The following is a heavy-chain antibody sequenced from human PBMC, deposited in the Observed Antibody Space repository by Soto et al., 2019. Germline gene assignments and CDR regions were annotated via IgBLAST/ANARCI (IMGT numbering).Heavy chain of an antibody. J-gene: IGHJ4*02. CDR3: ARGEYDIVTGYYQPYFFDD. D-gene: IGHD3-9*01. CDR2: VSSSSSYI. V-gene: IGHV3-21*01. CDR1: GFTFSSYS. Sequence: GGSLRISCAASGFTFSSYSMNWVRQAPGKGLEWVSSVSSSSSYIYYADSVKGRFTISRDNAKNSLYLQMNSLRAEDTAVYSCARGEYDIVTGYYQPYFFDDWGQGTLVTVSS.